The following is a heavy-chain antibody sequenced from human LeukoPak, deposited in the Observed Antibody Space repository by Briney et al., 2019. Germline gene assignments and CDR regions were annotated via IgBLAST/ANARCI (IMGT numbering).Heavy chain of an antibody. V-gene: IGHV4-39*01. D-gene: IGHD3-9*01. J-gene: IGHJ4*02. CDR2: MYYIGST. CDR1: GGSISSSRYH. Sequence: SETLSLTCTVSGGSISSSRYHWGWIRQPPGKGLEWIGSMYYIGSTYYKPSLRSRVSIFVDTSKNQFSLKLSSVTAADTAVYYCPRQDTFHAVLPGYYMDYWGLGTLVTVSS. CDR3: PRQDTFHAVLPGYYMDY.